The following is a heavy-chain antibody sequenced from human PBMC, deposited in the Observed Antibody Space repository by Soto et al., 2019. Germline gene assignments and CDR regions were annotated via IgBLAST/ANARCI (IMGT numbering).Heavy chain of an antibody. V-gene: IGHV4-34*01. D-gene: IGHD3-3*01. CDR2: INHSGST. Sequence: SETLSLTCAVYGGSFSGYYWSWIRQPPWKGLEWIGEINHSGSTNYNPSLKSRVTISVDTSKNQFSLKLSSVTAADTAVYYCARGLYYDFWSGNYYYGMDVLGQWTTVPFSS. CDR3: ARGLYYDFWSGNYYYGMDV. CDR1: GGSFSGYY. J-gene: IGHJ6*02.